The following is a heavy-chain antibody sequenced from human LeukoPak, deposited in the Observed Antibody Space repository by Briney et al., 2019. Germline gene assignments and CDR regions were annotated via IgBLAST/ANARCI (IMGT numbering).Heavy chain of an antibody. Sequence: GGSLRLSCAASGFTFNSYSMNWVRQAPGKGLEWVSYISISSSTIYHADSVKGRFTISRDNAKNTLYLQMNSLRAEDTAVYYCARQYYDSSGYYYAFDIWGQGTMVTVSS. CDR1: GFTFNSYS. J-gene: IGHJ3*02. CDR2: ISISSSTI. V-gene: IGHV3-48*04. CDR3: ARQYYDSSGYYYAFDI. D-gene: IGHD3-22*01.